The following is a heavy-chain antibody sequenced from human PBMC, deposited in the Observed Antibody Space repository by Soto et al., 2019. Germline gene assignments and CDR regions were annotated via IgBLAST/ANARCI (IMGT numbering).Heavy chain of an antibody. J-gene: IGHJ5*02. CDR1: GGSFSGYY. D-gene: IGHD3-9*01. CDR2: INHSGST. Sequence: PSGTPSLTCAAYGGSFSGYYWSWIRQPPGKGLEWIGEINHSGSTNYNPSLKSRVTISVDTSKNQFSLKLSSVTAADTAVYYCARRPHRFDFAPWGQGTLVTVS. V-gene: IGHV4-34*01. CDR3: ARRPHRFDFAP.